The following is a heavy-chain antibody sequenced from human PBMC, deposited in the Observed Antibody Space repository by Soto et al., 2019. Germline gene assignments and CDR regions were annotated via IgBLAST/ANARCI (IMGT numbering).Heavy chain of an antibody. CDR2: IYYSGST. Sequence: SETLSLTCTVSGGSISSSSYYWGWIRQPPGKGLEWIGSIYYSGSTYYNPSLKSRVTMSVDTSKNQLSLKLTSVTAADTAVYDCTRANCYSEYWGQGTLVTVSS. D-gene: IGHD7-27*01. J-gene: IGHJ4*02. CDR3: TRANCYSEY. V-gene: IGHV4-39*01. CDR1: GGSISSSSYY.